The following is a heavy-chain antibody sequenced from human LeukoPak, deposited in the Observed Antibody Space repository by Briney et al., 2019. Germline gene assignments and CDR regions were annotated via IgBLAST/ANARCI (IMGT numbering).Heavy chain of an antibody. V-gene: IGHV3-23*01. J-gene: IGHJ5*02. D-gene: IGHD4-11*01. CDR2: ISGSGGST. CDR3: AKGSTVTPYNWFDP. Sequence: GGSLRLSCAASGFTLSSYAMSWVRQAPGKGLEWVSAISGSGGSTYYADSVKGRFTISRDNSKNTLYLQMNSLRAEDTAVYYCAKGSTVTPYNWFDPWGQGTLVTVSS. CDR1: GFTLSSYA.